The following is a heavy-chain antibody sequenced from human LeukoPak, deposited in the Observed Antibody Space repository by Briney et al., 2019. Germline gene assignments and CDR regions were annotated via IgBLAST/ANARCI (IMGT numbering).Heavy chain of an antibody. CDR1: GDSVSSGSSH. V-gene: IGHV4-61*01. Sequence: PSETLSLTCTVSGDSVSSGSSHWNWIWQPPGKDLECIGSIQYSGSTNYNPSLKNRVTISVDTSKNQFSLKLRSVTAADTAVYYCARDIIRSDGYNYDSWGQGTLVTVSS. CDR2: IQYSGST. D-gene: IGHD5-24*01. J-gene: IGHJ5*01. CDR3: ARDIIRSDGYNYDS.